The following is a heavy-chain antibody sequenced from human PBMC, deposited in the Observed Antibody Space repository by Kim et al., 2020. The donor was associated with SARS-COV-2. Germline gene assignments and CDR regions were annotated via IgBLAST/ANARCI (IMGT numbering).Heavy chain of an antibody. J-gene: IGHJ6*02. CDR3: ARLGSWFGELSGPYYYGMDV. V-gene: IGHV3-21*01. Sequence: GGSLRLSCAASGFTFSSYSMNWVRQAPGKGLEWVSSISSSSSYIYYADSVKGRFTISRDNAKNSLYLQMNSLRAEDTAVYYCARLGSWFGELSGPYYYGMDVWGQGTTVTVSS. CDR1: GFTFSSYS. CDR2: ISSSSSYI. D-gene: IGHD3-10*01.